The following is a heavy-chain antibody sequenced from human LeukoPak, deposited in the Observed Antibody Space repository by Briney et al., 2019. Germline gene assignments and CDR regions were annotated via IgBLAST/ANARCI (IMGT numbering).Heavy chain of an antibody. CDR1: GFTFSSYS. CDR2: IWYDGSNK. J-gene: IGHJ4*02. CDR3: ARDTTLDSSGYYSYFDY. V-gene: IGHV3-33*08. D-gene: IGHD3-22*01. Sequence: GGSLRLSCAASGFTFSSYSMNWVRQAPGKGLEWVAVIWYDGSNKYYADSVKGRFTISRDNSKNTLYLQMNSLRAEDTAVYYCARDTTLDSSGYYSYFDYWGQGTLVTVSS.